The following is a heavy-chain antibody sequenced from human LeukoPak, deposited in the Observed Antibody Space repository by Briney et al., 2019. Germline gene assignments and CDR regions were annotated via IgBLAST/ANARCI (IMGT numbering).Heavy chain of an antibody. J-gene: IGHJ6*03. D-gene: IGHD6-19*01. Sequence: GGSLRLSCAASGFTFSSYVMHWVRQAPGRGLEWVANIKQDGSEEYYVDSVKGRFTISRDNANNSLYLQMHSLRAEDTAVYYCARDRIAVTGTGHYFYYYYMDVWGKGTTVTVSS. V-gene: IGHV3-7*01. CDR2: IKQDGSEE. CDR3: ARDRIAVTGTGHYFYYYYMDV. CDR1: GFTFSSYV.